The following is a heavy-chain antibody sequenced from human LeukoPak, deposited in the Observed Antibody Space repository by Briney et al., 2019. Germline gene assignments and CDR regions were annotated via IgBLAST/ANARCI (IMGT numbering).Heavy chain of an antibody. D-gene: IGHD3-22*01. CDR1: GGSISSSNW. Sequence: SETLSLTCAVSGGSISSSNWWSWVRQPPGKGLEWIGEIYHSGSTNYNPSLKSRVTISVDTSKNQFSLKLSSVTAADTAVYYCARQGGNYYDSSGYSDYYYGMDVWGQGTTVTVSS. J-gene: IGHJ6*02. CDR3: ARQGGNYYDSSGYSDYYYGMDV. CDR2: IYHSGST. V-gene: IGHV4-4*02.